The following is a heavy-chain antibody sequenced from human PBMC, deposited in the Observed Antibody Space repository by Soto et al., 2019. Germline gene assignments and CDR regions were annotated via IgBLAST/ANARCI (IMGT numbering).Heavy chain of an antibody. V-gene: IGHV3-21*01. CDR3: ARGIAAAGTITTYFDY. CDR2: ISSSSSYI. CDR1: GFTFSSYS. J-gene: IGHJ4*02. D-gene: IGHD6-13*01. Sequence: GGSLRLSCAASGFTFSSYSMNWVRQAPGKGLEWVSSISSSSSYIYYADSVKGRFTISRDNAKNSLYLQMNSLRAEDTAAYYCARGIAAAGTITTYFDYWGKGTLVTVSS.